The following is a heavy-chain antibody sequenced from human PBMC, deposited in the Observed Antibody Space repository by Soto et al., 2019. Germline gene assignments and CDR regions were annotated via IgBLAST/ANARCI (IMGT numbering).Heavy chain of an antibody. Sequence: QVQMVQSANEVKEPGASVKVSCMTSGYSFTTHGISWVRQAPGQGLEWVGWVSAYNGDTNYAPRLHDRVTMTTDTSARTAYMELRSLTSDDTAVYYCARDLLTTVTHRDFDYWGQGTLVTVSS. D-gene: IGHD4-17*01. J-gene: IGHJ4*02. V-gene: IGHV1-18*01. CDR3: ARDLLTTVTHRDFDY. CDR2: VSAYNGDT. CDR1: GYSFTTHG.